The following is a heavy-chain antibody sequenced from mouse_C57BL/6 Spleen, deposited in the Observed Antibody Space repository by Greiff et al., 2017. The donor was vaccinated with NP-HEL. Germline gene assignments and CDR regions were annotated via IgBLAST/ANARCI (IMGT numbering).Heavy chain of an antibody. CDR1: GFTFSSYA. V-gene: IGHV5-4*03. CDR3: ARAEVVATRYFDV. D-gene: IGHD1-1*01. Sequence: EVKLVESGGGLVKPGGSLKLSCAASGFTFSSYAMSWVRQTPEKRLEWVATISDGGSYTYYPDNVKGRFTISRDNAKNNLYLQMSHLKSEDTAMYYCARAEVVATRYFDVWGTGTTVTVSS. J-gene: IGHJ1*03. CDR2: ISDGGSYT.